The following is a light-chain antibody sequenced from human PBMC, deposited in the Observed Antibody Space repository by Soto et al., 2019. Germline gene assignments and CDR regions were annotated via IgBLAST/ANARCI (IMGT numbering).Light chain of an antibody. V-gene: IGKV3-15*01. CDR1: QRVSRN. J-gene: IGKJ5*01. CDR2: GAS. Sequence: EIVMTQSPATLSVSPGERATLSCRASQRVSRNLAWYQQKPGQAPRLLIYGASTRATGIPARFSGSGSETEFTLTISGLQSEDFAVYYCQQRRNWSITFGQGTRLEIK. CDR3: QQRRNWSIT.